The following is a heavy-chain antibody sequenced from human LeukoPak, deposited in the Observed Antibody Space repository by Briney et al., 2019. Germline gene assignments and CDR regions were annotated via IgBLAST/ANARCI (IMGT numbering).Heavy chain of an antibody. J-gene: IGHJ4*02. CDR3: VRESDWLFDH. CDR1: GGSLTNYY. V-gene: IGHV4-59*01. D-gene: IGHD3-9*01. Sequence: SETLSLTCTVSGGSLTNYYWRWVRQSPEGGLEWMGFIYYSGRTYYNPSLKGRATISVDTSKNQFSLSLNSVTAADTAVYYCVRESDWLFDHWGQGTLVTVSS. CDR2: IYYSGRT.